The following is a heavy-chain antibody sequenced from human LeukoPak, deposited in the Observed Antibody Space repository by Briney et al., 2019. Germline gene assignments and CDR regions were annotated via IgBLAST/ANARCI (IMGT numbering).Heavy chain of an antibody. J-gene: IGHJ6*02. CDR1: GFTFSSYS. D-gene: IGHD4-11*01. V-gene: IGHV3-21*01. CDR2: ISSSSYI. Sequence: GGSLRLSCAASGFTFSSYSMNWVRQAPGKGLEWVSSISSSSYIYYADSVKGRFTISRDNAKNSLYLQMNSLRAEDTAVYYCARESVTRYYYYGMDVWGQGTTVTVSS. CDR3: ARESVTRYYYYGMDV.